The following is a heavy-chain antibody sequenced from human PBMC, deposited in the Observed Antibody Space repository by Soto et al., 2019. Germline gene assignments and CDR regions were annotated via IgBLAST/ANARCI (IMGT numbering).Heavy chain of an antibody. V-gene: IGHV4-31*03. CDR3: ARLHGTGSYYHYYYGIDV. J-gene: IGHJ6*02. CDR1: GGSISDGGYF. D-gene: IGHD3-10*01. CDR2: THYSRSA. Sequence: QVQLQESGPGLVKPSQTLSLTCTVSGGSISDGGYFWSWIRQRPGTGLEWIGYTHYSRSAYYNPSPNRRVTISLDTSKRQFSLRLSSVTAADTAVYYCARLHGTGSYYHYYYGIDVWGQGTTVTVSS.